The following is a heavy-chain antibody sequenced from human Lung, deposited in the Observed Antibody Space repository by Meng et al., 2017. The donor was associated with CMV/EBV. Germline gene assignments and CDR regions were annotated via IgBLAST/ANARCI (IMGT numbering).Heavy chain of an antibody. CDR3: AREVAYDFWSDYNWFDP. Sequence: GGSXRLXCAASGFTSSDYYMSGIRQAPGKGLEWVSYISSSGSTIYYADSVKGRFTISRDNAKNSLYLQMNSLRAEDTDVYYCAREVAYDFWSDYNWFDPWXQGTLVTVSS. D-gene: IGHD3-3*01. V-gene: IGHV3-11*01. J-gene: IGHJ5*02. CDR1: GFTSSDYY. CDR2: ISSSGSTI.